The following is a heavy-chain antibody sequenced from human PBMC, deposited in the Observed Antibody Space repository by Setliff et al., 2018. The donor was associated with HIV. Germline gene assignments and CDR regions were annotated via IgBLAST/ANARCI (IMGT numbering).Heavy chain of an antibody. CDR1: GGSISNNSSY. J-gene: IGHJ4*02. Sequence: SETLSLPCTVSGGSISNNSSYWGWVRQPPGKGLELIGNLFYNGNTYSTPSLKSRVTISVETSKNQFSLKLSSVTAADTAIYFCARQFRYPNRAVAGVDYWGQGTLVTVSS. V-gene: IGHV4-39*01. CDR2: LFYNGNT. D-gene: IGHD6-19*01. CDR3: ARQFRYPNRAVAGVDY.